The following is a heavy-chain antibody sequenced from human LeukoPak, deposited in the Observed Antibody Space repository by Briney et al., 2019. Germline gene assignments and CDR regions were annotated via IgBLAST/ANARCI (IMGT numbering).Heavy chain of an antibody. J-gene: IGHJ5*02. CDR3: LRDEYRAWGS. CDR2: IKEDGSEK. Sequence: QSGGSLRLSCTTSGFSFSSHWMTWVRQPPGKGLEWVADIKEDGSEKTYVDSVGGRFTISRDNAQNSLYLQVNNLRPEDTAVYYCLRDEYRAWGSWGQGTLVTVSS. CDR1: GFSFSSHW. D-gene: IGHD4-11*01. V-gene: IGHV3-7*03.